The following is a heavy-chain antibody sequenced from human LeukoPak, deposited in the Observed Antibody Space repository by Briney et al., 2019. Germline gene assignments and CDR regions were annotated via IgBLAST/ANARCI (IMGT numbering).Heavy chain of an antibody. D-gene: IGHD3-10*01. CDR3: ARGNQLGWFGELLRRGYFDY. Sequence: ASAKVSCKASGYTFTSYYMHWVRQAPGQGLEWMGIINPSGGRTSYAQKFQGRVTMTRDTSTSTVYMELSSLRSEDTAVYYCARGNQLGWFGELLRRGYFDYWGQGTLVTVSS. J-gene: IGHJ4*02. CDR1: GYTFTSYY. V-gene: IGHV1-46*01. CDR2: INPSGGRT.